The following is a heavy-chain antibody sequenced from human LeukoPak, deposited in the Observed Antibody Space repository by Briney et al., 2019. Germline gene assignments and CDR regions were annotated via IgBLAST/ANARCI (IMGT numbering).Heavy chain of an antibody. D-gene: IGHD2-15*01. CDR1: GITVSSNY. J-gene: IGHJ4*02. Sequence: GGSLRLSCAASGITVSSNYMSWVRQAPGKGLEWVSLIYSGGRTYYADSVRGRFTISRDKSKKTLYLQMNSLRAEDTAVCYCARTTPGYCSGGSCLGYWGQGTLVTVSS. CDR3: ARTTPGYCSGGSCLGY. CDR2: IYSGGRT. V-gene: IGHV3-66*01.